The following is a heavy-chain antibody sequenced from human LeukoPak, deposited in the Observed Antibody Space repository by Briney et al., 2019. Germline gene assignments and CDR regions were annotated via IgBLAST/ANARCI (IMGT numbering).Heavy chain of an antibody. CDR1: GFSISHGYY. V-gene: IGHV4-38-2*02. CDR2: IYHSGST. Sequence: SETLSLTCTDCGFSISHGYYWAWVGQSPGKGLEWIGFIYHSGSTDYNPSLKRRVTISLDTSKNQFSLNHNSVRAPDTAVHYRARGYDFWSGLLGGWFDPWGHGTLVTVSS. J-gene: IGHJ5*02. D-gene: IGHD3-3*01. CDR3: ARGYDFWSGLLGGWFDP.